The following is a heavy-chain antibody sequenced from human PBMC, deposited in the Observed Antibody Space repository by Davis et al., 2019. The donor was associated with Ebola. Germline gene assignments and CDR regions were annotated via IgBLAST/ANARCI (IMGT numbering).Heavy chain of an antibody. Sequence: ASVKVSCKVSGYTLAELSVHWVRQATGQGLEWMGWMNPNSGNTDYAQEFQGRVTMTRDTSTSTVYMELSSLRSEDTAVYYCARSLQLAAAGTYVVDYWGQGTLVTVSS. J-gene: IGHJ4*02. CDR2: MNPNSGNT. D-gene: IGHD6-13*01. V-gene: IGHV1-8*01. CDR1: GYTLAELS. CDR3: ARSLQLAAAGTYVVDY.